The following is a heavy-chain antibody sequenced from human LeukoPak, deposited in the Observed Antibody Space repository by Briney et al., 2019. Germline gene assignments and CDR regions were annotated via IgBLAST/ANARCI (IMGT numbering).Heavy chain of an antibody. D-gene: IGHD2/OR15-2a*01. CDR2: IYYTGST. V-gene: IGHV4-39*01. J-gene: IGHJ4*02. Sequence: SETLSLTCTVSGASISSSSYYWGWIRQPPEKGLEWIGSIYYTGSTYYNPSLKSRVTISVDTSKNQFSLKLSSVTAADTAVYYCAPLLGAAGVYYWGQGTLVTVSS. CDR1: GASISSSSYY. CDR3: APLLGAAGVYY.